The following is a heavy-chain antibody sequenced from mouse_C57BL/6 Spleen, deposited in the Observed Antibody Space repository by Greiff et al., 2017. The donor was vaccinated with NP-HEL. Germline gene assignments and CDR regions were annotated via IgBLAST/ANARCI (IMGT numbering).Heavy chain of an antibody. Sequence: EVKLMESGAELVRPGASVKLSCTASGFNIKDDYMHWVKQRPEQGLEWIGWIDPENGDTEYASKFQGKATITADTSSNTAYLQLSSLTSEDTAVYYCTIIYYGNLDYYAMDYWGQGTSVTVSS. V-gene: IGHV14-4*01. CDR3: TIIYYGNLDYYAMDY. CDR1: GFNIKDDY. J-gene: IGHJ4*01. D-gene: IGHD2-1*01. CDR2: IDPENGDT.